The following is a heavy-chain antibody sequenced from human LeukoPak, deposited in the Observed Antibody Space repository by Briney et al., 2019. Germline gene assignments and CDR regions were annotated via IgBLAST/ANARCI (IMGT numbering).Heavy chain of an antibody. D-gene: IGHD6-13*01. CDR2: IYPGDSDT. V-gene: IGHV5-51*01. J-gene: IGHJ2*01. Sequence: GESLKISCKGSGYSFTSYWIGWVRQMPGIGLEWMGIIYPGDSDTRYSPSFQGQVTISADKSISTAYLQWSSLKASDSAMYYCARRPSSSWHLYFDLWGRGTLVTVSS. CDR3: ARRPSSSWHLYFDL. CDR1: GYSFTSYW.